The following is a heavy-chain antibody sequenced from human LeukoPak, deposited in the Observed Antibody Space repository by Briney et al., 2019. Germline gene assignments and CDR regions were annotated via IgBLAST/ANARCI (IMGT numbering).Heavy chain of an antibody. V-gene: IGHV3-7*01. J-gene: IGHJ4*02. D-gene: IGHD3-10*01. CDR3: AGGALSSFDPNFDY. CDR2: IKQDGSEK. CDR1: GFTFSSYW. Sequence: PGGSLRLSCAASGFTFSSYWMSWVRQAPGKGLEWVANIKQDGSEKYYVASVKGRFTISRGNAKNSLYLQMNSLRAEDTAVYYCAGGALSSFDPNFDYWGQGTLVTVSS.